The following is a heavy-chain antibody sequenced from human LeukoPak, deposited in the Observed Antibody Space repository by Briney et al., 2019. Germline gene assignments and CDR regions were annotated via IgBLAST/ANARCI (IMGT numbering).Heavy chain of an antibody. Sequence: GESLKISCKASGYSFTTYWIGWVRQAPGKGLEWMGIIYPADSSTEYSPSFQGQVTISVDKSISTAYLQWSSLKASDTAMYYCARQSEFYGSGSYDYWGQGTLVTVSS. D-gene: IGHD3-10*01. V-gene: IGHV5-51*01. J-gene: IGHJ4*02. CDR1: GYSFTTYW. CDR2: IYPADSST. CDR3: ARQSEFYGSGSYDY.